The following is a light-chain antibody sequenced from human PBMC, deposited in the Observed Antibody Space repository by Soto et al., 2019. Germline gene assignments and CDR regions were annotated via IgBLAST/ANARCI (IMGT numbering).Light chain of an antibody. CDR3: QQSYSTPRT. CDR1: QSISSY. Sequence: IQVTQSPTSLSASVGDRVTITCRASQSISSYLNWYQQKPGKAPKLLIYAASSLQSGVPSRFSGSGSGTDFTLTISSLQPEDFATYYCQQSYSTPRTSGQGGKA. CDR2: AAS. J-gene: IGKJ1*01. V-gene: IGKV1-39*01.